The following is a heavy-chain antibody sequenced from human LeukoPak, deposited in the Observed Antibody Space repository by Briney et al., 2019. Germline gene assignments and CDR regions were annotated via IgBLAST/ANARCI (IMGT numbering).Heavy chain of an antibody. CDR1: GFTFDDYA. V-gene: IGHV3-9*01. CDR2: ISWNSGSI. Sequence: PGGSLRLSCAASGFTFDDYAMHWVRQAPGEGMEWVSGISWNSGSIGYADSVKGRFTISRDNAKNSLYLQMNSLRAEDTALYYCAKDLGFKPAANYYYYGMDVWGQRTTVTVSS. D-gene: IGHD2-2*01. CDR3: AKDLGFKPAANYYYYGMDV. J-gene: IGHJ6*02.